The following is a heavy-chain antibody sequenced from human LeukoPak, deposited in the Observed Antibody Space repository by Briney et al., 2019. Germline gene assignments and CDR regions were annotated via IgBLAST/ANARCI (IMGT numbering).Heavy chain of an antibody. D-gene: IGHD5-18*01. CDR2: IGSKTYGGTT. CDR1: GFTFGDYA. CDR3: TRGPKQLWLYYGIDV. Sequence: GGSLRLSCTASGFTFGDYAMSWVRQAPGKGLEWVGFIGSKTYGGTTEYAASVKGRFTISRDDSKSIAYLQMNSLKTEDTAVYYCTRGPKQLWLYYGIDVWGQGTTVTVSS. V-gene: IGHV3-49*04. J-gene: IGHJ6*02.